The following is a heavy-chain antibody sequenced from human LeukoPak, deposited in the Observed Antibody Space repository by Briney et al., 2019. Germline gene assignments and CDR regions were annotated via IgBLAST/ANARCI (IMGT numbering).Heavy chain of an antibody. D-gene: IGHD1-26*01. CDR3: AKMKGHPLPKYYMDV. Sequence: GGSLRLSCAASGFTFSSYAMTWVRQAPGEGLEWASAISGSGAYTQYADSVKGRFTISRDNSKNTLYLEMNSLRAEDTAIYYCAKMKGHPLPKYYMDVWGQGTTVTVSS. V-gene: IGHV3-23*01. CDR2: ISGSGAYT. J-gene: IGHJ6*01. CDR1: GFTFSSYA.